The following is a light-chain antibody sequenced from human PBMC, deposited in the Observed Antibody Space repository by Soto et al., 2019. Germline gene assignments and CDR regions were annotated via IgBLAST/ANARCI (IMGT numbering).Light chain of an antibody. CDR1: QAISNH. CDR2: DES. CDR3: QQYDDLLYT. Sequence: DIQMTQSPSSLSASVGDRATITCQASQAISNHLNWYQQKPGKAPNLLIYDESNLETGVPSRFSGSGSGTEFTFTISSVLPEDIGTFYCQQYDDLLYTFGQGTNLEIK. V-gene: IGKV1-33*01. J-gene: IGKJ2*01.